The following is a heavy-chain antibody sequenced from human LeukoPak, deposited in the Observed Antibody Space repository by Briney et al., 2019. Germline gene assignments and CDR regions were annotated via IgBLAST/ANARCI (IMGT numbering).Heavy chain of an antibody. CDR1: GFSFSSYA. Sequence: PGGSLRLSCAASGFSFSSYAMSWVRQAPGKGLEWVSVISSSGGNTYYADSVKGRFTISRDNSKNTLYLQMNSLRAEDTTVYYCTKSFSVSGVPDYWGQRTLVTVSS. CDR3: TKSFSVSGVPDY. D-gene: IGHD2/OR15-2a*01. CDR2: ISSSGGNT. J-gene: IGHJ4*02. V-gene: IGHV3-23*01.